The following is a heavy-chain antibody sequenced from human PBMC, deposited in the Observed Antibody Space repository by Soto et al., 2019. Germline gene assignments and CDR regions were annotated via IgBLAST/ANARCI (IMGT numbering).Heavy chain of an antibody. Sequence: QVQLAQSANEVKKPGASVRVSCKAAGYTFIRYGIAWVRQAPGQGLEWMGWISPYNDYTVYAQKFQGRVSMTADTSTRTVYMNLRGLKSDDTAVYYCXXXXXXXXXXXXXXXXXXDVWGQGTSVSVSS. CDR3: XXXXXXXXXXXXXXXXXXDV. CDR1: GYTFIRYG. V-gene: IGHV1-18*01. J-gene: IGHJ6*02. CDR2: ISPYNDYT.